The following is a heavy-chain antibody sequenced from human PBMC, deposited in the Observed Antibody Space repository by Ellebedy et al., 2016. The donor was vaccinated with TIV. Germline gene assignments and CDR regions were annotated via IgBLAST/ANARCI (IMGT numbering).Heavy chain of an antibody. D-gene: IGHD2-15*01. Sequence: SVKVSCXASGYTFTSYYMHWVRQAPGQGLEWMGGIIPIFGTANYAQKFQGRVTITADESTSTAYMELSSLRSEDTAVYYCARSGSDVVVVAGPGAFDIWGQGTMVTVSS. J-gene: IGHJ3*02. CDR3: ARSGSDVVVVAGPGAFDI. V-gene: IGHV1-69*13. CDR2: IIPIFGTA. CDR1: GYTFTSYY.